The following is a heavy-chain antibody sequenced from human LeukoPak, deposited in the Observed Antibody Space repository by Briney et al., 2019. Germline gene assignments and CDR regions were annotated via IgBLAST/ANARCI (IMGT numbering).Heavy chain of an antibody. CDR3: VKDGGWTFDI. Sequence: PGRSLRLSCAASGFTFTISGMHWVRQAPGEGLEWVAFIGRDGSTKYYADSVKGRFTISGDSSCHTAFLQMNSLRGDDTAIYYCVKDGGWTFDIWGQGTMVTVSS. V-gene: IGHV3-30*02. CDR1: GFTFTISG. CDR2: IGRDGSTK. J-gene: IGHJ3*02. D-gene: IGHD2-15*01.